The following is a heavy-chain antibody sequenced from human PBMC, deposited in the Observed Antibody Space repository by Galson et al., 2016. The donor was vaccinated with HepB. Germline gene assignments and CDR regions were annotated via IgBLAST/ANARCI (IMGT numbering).Heavy chain of an antibody. CDR3: AKRHEYCPPVGCSVDY. CDR2: ISPYNGYT. CDR1: GYTFISYG. V-gene: IGHV1-18*04. Sequence: SVKVSCKASGYTFISYGFNWVRQAPGQGLEWLGWISPYNGYTDYAEKMQGRVTLTTDSSTSTAYMELRSLRYDDTAVYYCAKRHEYCPPVGCSVDYWGQGTLVSVSS. D-gene: IGHD2/OR15-2a*01. J-gene: IGHJ4*02.